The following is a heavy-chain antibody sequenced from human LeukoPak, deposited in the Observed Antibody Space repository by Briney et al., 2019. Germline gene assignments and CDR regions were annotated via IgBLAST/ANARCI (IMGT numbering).Heavy chain of an antibody. CDR3: ARADITMVRGVYNWFDP. CDR1: GYSISSGYY. J-gene: IGHJ5*02. Sequence: SETLSLTCTVSGYSISSGYYWGWIRQPPGKGLEWIGSIYHSGSTYYNPSLKSRVTISVDTSKNQFSLKLSPVTAADTAVYYCARADITMVRGVYNWFDPWGQGTLVTVSS. CDR2: IYHSGST. D-gene: IGHD3-10*01. V-gene: IGHV4-38-2*02.